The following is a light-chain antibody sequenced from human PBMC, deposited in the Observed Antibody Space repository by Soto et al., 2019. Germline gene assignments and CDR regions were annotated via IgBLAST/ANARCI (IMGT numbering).Light chain of an antibody. J-gene: IGKJ3*01. CDR2: AAS. V-gene: IGKV1-27*01. Sequence: DIQMTQSPSSLSASVGDRVTITCRASQGISNYLAWYQQKPGKVPKLLIYAASTLQSGVPSRFSGSGSGTDLTLTISSPQPEDVATYYCQKYNSALFTFGPGTKVDIK. CDR3: QKYNSALFT. CDR1: QGISNY.